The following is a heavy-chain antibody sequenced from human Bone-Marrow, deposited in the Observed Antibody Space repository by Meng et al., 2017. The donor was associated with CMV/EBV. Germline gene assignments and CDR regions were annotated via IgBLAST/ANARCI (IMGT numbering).Heavy chain of an antibody. V-gene: IGHV4-39*07. J-gene: IGHJ4*02. Sequence: GSLRLPCTVSGGSISSSSYYWGWIRQPPGKGLEWIGEINHSGSTNYNPSLKSRVTISVDTSKNQFSLKLSSVTAADTAVYYCARGQYYYGSGSYYTFWGQGTRVT. CDR3: ARGQYYYGSGSYYTF. D-gene: IGHD3-10*01. CDR1: GGSISSSSYY. CDR2: INHSGST.